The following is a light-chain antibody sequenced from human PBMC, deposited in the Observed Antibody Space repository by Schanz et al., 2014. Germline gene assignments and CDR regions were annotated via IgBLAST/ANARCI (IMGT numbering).Light chain of an antibody. V-gene: IGLV2-23*01. CDR2: GDN. J-gene: IGLJ1*01. Sequence: QSALTQPASVSASPGQSITISCTGTATDIGGTYLVSWYQQNPGEAPKLLILGDNHRPSGVSNRFSGSKSANTASLTISGLQAEDEADYYCCSYAGSNNVYVFGTGTKLTV. CDR1: ATDIGGTYL. CDR3: CSYAGSNNVYV.